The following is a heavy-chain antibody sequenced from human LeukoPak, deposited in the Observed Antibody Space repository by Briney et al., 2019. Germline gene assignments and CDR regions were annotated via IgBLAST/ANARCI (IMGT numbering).Heavy chain of an antibody. J-gene: IGHJ1*01. V-gene: IGHV3-23*01. CDR1: GFTFSSYA. CDR3: AKEPDYDFWSGSYFHH. Sequence: GGSLRLSCAASGFTFSSYAMDWVRQAPGKGLEWVSAISGGGASTNYADSVKGRFTISRDNSKNTLYLQMNSPRAEDTAVYYCAKEPDYDFWSGSYFHHWGQGTLVTVSS. D-gene: IGHD3-3*01. CDR2: ISGGGAST.